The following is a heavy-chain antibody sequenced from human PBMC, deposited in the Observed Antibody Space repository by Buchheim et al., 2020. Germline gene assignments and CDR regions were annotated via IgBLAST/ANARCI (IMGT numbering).Heavy chain of an antibody. J-gene: IGHJ4*02. CDR1: GGSISGGDLY. V-gene: IGHV4-30-4*08. Sequence: QVQLQESGPGLVKSSQTLSLTCTVSGGSISGGDLYWGWIRQAPGKGLESIGFVYYTGSTYHNPSLKSRVTMSVDTSRNQFSLKLSSVTAADTAVYYCARVGGYNHGYPFDNWGRGTL. CDR3: ARVGGYNHGYPFDN. D-gene: IGHD5-18*01. CDR2: VYYTGST.